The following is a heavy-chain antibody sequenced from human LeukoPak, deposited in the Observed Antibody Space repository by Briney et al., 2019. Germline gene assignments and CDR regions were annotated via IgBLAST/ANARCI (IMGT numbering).Heavy chain of an antibody. CDR1: GYSISAGYY. V-gene: IGHV4-38-2*02. Sequence: KASETPSLTCTVSGYSISAGYYWDWVRQPPGKGLEWIGTFYHGGTITYNPSLKSRVTMSVDTSKNQFSLKLSSVTAADTAVYYCARDSGTTGEVKFDPWGQGTLVTVSS. J-gene: IGHJ5*02. CDR2: FYHGGTI. CDR3: ARDSGTTGEVKFDP. D-gene: IGHD3-10*01.